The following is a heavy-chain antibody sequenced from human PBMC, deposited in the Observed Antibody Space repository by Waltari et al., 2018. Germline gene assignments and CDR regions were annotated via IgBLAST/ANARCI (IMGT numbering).Heavy chain of an antibody. V-gene: IGHV4-30-2*01. CDR3: AGVPAAPGAFDI. CDR2: IYHSGST. Sequence: QLQLQESGSGLVKPSQTLSLTCAVSRGPITSGGYSWRWIRPPPGKGLEWIGYIYHSGSTYYNPSLKSRVTISVDRSKNQFSLKLSSVTAADTAVYYCAGVPAAPGAFDIWGQGTMVTVSS. CDR1: RGPITSGGYS. D-gene: IGHD2-2*01. J-gene: IGHJ3*02.